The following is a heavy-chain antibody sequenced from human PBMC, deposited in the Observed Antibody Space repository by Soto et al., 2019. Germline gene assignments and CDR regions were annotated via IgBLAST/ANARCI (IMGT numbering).Heavy chain of an antibody. D-gene: IGHD3-22*01. CDR3: ARAYISDDYDSSGYYYCFDGMDG. CDR1: GGYFSGYY. J-gene: IGHJ6*02. Sequence: SETLSLTCAVYGGYFSGYYWSWIRQPPGKGLEWIGEINHSGSTKYNPSLKSRVTISVDTSKNQFSLKLRYVTAADTAVYFCARAYISDDYDSSGYYYCFDGMDGWGQGTTVTVSS. V-gene: IGHV4-34*01. CDR2: INHSGST.